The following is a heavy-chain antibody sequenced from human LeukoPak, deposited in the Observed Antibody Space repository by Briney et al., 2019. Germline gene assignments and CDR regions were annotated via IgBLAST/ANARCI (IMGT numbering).Heavy chain of an antibody. Sequence: SETLSLTCTVSGGSLSSGSYYWSWTRQPAGKGLEWIGRIYTSGSTNYNPSLKSRVTISVDTSKNQFSLKLSSVTAADTAVYYCARDLGTWITDLPNYYYYMDVWGKGTTVTVSS. CDR1: GGSLSSGSYY. V-gene: IGHV4-61*02. J-gene: IGHJ6*03. CDR2: IYTSGST. CDR3: ARDLGTWITDLPNYYYYMDV. D-gene: IGHD1-20*01.